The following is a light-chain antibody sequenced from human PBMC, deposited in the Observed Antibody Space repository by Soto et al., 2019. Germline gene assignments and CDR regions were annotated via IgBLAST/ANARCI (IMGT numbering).Light chain of an antibody. Sequence: IVLTQSPDTLSLSPGERATLSCRASQSVRSERLAWYQHKRGQAPRLVIFDASSRATGIPERFSGSGSGTDFTLTITRLEPEDFAVYFCQQYDVSPITFGLGTRLEI. CDR2: DAS. CDR3: QQYDVSPIT. J-gene: IGKJ5*01. V-gene: IGKV3-20*01. CDR1: QSVRSER.